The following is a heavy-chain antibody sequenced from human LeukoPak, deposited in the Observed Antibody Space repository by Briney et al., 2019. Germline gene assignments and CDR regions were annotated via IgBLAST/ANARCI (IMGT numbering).Heavy chain of an antibody. Sequence: SGPTLVKPPQTLTLTCTFSGFSLSTSRMGVAWIRQPPGKALEWLALIYWDDDKRYSPSLKSRPTITKDTSKNQVVLTMTNVDPVDTATYYCAHSPPYYSGSGSYFPAYYFDYWGQGTLVAVSS. CDR2: IYWDDDK. V-gene: IGHV2-5*02. D-gene: IGHD3-10*01. CDR3: AHSPPYYSGSGSYFPAYYFDY. CDR1: GFSLSTSRMG. J-gene: IGHJ4*02.